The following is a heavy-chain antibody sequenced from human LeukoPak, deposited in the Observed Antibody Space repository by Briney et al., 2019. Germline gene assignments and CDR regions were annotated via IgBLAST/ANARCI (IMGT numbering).Heavy chain of an antibody. J-gene: IGHJ4*02. Sequence: GGSLRLSCAASGFTFSSYFMNWVRQAPGKGLEWVAKIHPDGSDKYYVDSVKGRFTISRDNAKSSLHLQMNSLRAEDMAVYYCARVRGDYGGISDYWGQGTLVTVSS. CDR2: IHPDGSDK. D-gene: IGHD4-23*01. CDR3: ARVRGDYGGISDY. V-gene: IGHV3-7*05. CDR1: GFTFSSYF.